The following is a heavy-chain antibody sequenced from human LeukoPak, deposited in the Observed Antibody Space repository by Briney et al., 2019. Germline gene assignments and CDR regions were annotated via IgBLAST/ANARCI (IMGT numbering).Heavy chain of an antibody. J-gene: IGHJ4*02. CDR3: TRDLRY. Sequence: PGGSLRLSCVASGFPFSSYWMTWVRQAPGKGLEWVANIKQDGSKKSYVDSVKGRFTISRDNAKNSLYLQMNSLKTEDTAVYYCTRDLRYWGQGTLVTVSS. CDR1: GFPFSSYW. CDR2: IKQDGSKK. D-gene: IGHD4-17*01. V-gene: IGHV3-7*03.